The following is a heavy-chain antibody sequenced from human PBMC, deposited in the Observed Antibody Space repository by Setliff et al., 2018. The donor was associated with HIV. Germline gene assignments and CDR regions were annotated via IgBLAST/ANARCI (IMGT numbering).Heavy chain of an antibody. J-gene: IGHJ6*03. CDR3: ARSLAYCSGGGCSSGNYYYMDV. CDR1: GYSMSSGYY. Sequence: SETLSLTCGVSGYSMSSGYYWGWIRQPPGKGLEWIGNVYHTGSTYYNPSLKSRVTLSVDASENQYSLKLTSLIAADTAVYYCARSLAYCSGGGCSSGNYYYMDVWGKGTTVTVSS. CDR2: VYHTGST. V-gene: IGHV4-38-2*01. D-gene: IGHD2-15*01.